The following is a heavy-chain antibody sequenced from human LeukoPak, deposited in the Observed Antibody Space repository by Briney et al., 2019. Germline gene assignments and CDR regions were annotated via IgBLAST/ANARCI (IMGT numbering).Heavy chain of an antibody. Sequence: ASVKVSFKASGYTFTIYYMHWVRQAPGQGLEWMGIINPSGGSTSYAQKFQGRVTMTRDTSTSTVYMELSSLRSEDTAVYYCARADRGSATSSTSLNWFDPGGQGTLVTVSS. CDR3: ARADRGSATSSTSLNWFDP. CDR1: GYTFTIYY. D-gene: IGHD2-2*01. J-gene: IGHJ5*02. V-gene: IGHV1-46*01. CDR2: INPSGGST.